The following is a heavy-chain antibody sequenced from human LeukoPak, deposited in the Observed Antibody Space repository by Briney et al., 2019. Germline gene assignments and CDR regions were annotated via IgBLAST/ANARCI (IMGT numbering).Heavy chain of an antibody. D-gene: IGHD6-13*01. CDR1: GFTFSNYA. Sequence: GGSLRLSCAASGFTFSNYAMTWVRQAPGKGLEWVSSISGSGGSTFYADSMKGRFTFSRDNPKSTLYLQMNSLRAEDTAVYYCAKDPLAAAGYYFDSWGQGTLVTVSS. CDR3: AKDPLAAAGYYFDS. V-gene: IGHV3-23*01. J-gene: IGHJ4*02. CDR2: ISGSGGST.